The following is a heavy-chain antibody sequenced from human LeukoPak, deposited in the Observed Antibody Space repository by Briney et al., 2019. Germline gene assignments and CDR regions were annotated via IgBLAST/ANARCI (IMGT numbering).Heavy chain of an antibody. CDR1: GFTFSSYA. CDR2: ISYDGSNK. D-gene: IGHD3-10*01. J-gene: IGHJ5*02. V-gene: IGHV3-30-3*01. Sequence: GGSLRLSCAASGFTFSSYAMHWVRQAPGKGLEWVAVISYDGSNKYYADSVKGRFTISRDNSKNTLYLQMNSLRAEDTAVYYCARDPLRGEVQNWFDPWGQGTLVTVSS. CDR3: ARDPLRGEVQNWFDP.